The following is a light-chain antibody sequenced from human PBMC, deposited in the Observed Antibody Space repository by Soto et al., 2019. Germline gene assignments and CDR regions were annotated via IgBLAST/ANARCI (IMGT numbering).Light chain of an antibody. J-gene: IGKJ3*01. CDR2: DAS. Sequence: DIQMTQSPSSLSASVGDRVTITCRASQGITNYLAWYQQKPGKVPKLLIYDASTLQSGVPSRFSGSGSGTDFTLNISSLQPEDVATYYCQKYNSAPRMFTFGPGTKVDIK. CDR3: QKYNSAPRMFT. CDR1: QGITNY. V-gene: IGKV1-27*01.